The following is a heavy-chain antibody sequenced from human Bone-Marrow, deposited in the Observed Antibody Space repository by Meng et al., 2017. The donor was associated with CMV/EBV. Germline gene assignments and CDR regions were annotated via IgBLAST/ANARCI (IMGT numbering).Heavy chain of an antibody. CDR2: ISGDGGST. Sequence: CAASGLTFRSSALSWVRQAPGMGLEWVSSISGDGGSTYYADSVKGRFTISRDNSKNTLYLQMNSLRAEDTAVYYCAKVTRGSSGAVDYWGQGTLVTVSS. CDR3: AKVTRGSSGAVDY. V-gene: IGHV3-23*01. CDR1: GLTFRSSA. D-gene: IGHD3-22*01. J-gene: IGHJ4*02.